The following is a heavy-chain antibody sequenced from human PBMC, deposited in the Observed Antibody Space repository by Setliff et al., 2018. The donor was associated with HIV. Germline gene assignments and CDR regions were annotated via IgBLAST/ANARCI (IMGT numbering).Heavy chain of an antibody. CDR3: ARVPVSNYYYYMDV. CDR1: GYSFTFYG. J-gene: IGHJ6*03. V-gene: IGHV1-18*01. CDR2: ISAYNGHT. Sequence: ASVKVSCKASGYSFTFYGLNWVRQAPGQGLEWMGWISAYNGHTSYAQKFQGRVTMTIDTSTNTAYMELRTLRSDDTAVYYCARVPVSNYYYYMDVWGKGTTVTVSS.